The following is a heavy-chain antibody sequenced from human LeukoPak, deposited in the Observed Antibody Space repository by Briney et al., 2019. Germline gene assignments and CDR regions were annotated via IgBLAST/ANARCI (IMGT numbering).Heavy chain of an antibody. V-gene: IGHV3-23*01. CDR2: ISGGGGST. J-gene: IGHJ4*02. Sequence: GGSLRLSCAASGLTFSSYCMSWVRQAPRKGLERVSAISGGGGSTYYADSVKGPFTISRDNSQNPLYLQMNSLRSDDTGVYYCAGSRGSHISMAYLDYWGQGTLVTVSS. CDR1: GLTFSSYC. CDR3: AGSRGSHISMAYLDY. D-gene: IGHD2/OR15-2a*01.